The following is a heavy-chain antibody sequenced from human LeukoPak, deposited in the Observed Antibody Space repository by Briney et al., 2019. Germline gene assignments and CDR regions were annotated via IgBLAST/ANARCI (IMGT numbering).Heavy chain of an antibody. CDR3: ARDTIRAPMANLDFDY. CDR2: IYYSGST. CDR1: GFTFSSYR. J-gene: IGHJ4*02. Sequence: PGGSLRLSCAASGFTFSSYRMSWVRQAPGKGLEWIGSIYYSGSTYYNPSLKSRVTISVDTSKNQFSLKLSSVTAADTAVYYCARDTIRAPMANLDFDYWGQGTLVTVSS. D-gene: IGHD5-24*01. V-gene: IGHV4-39*07.